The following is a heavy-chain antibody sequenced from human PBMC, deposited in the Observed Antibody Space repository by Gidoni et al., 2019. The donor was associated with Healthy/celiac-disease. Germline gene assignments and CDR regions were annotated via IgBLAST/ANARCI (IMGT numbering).Heavy chain of an antibody. D-gene: IGHD2-15*01. CDR2: ISYDGSNQ. Sequence: QVQLVESGGGVVKPGRARRLSCAASGFTFSSYAMHWVRQAPGKGLEWGAVISYDGSNQYYADSVKGRFTISRDNSKNTLYLQMNSLRAEDTAVYYCASLVANFDYWGQGTLVTVSS. V-gene: IGHV3-30-3*01. CDR1: GFTFSSYA. CDR3: ASLVANFDY. J-gene: IGHJ4*02.